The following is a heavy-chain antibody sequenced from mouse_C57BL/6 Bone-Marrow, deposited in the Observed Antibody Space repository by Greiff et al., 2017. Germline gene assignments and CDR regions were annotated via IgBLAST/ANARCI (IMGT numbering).Heavy chain of an antibody. CDR2: ISSGSSTI. CDR1: GFTFSDYG. V-gene: IGHV5-17*01. CDR3: ARFNDMDY. J-gene: IGHJ4*01. Sequence: DVKLVESGGGLVKPGGSLKLSCAASGFTFSDYGMHWVRQAPEKGLEWVAYISSGSSTIYYADTVKGRFTISRDNAKNTLFLRMTSLRSEDTALYYCARFNDMDYWGQGTSVTVSS.